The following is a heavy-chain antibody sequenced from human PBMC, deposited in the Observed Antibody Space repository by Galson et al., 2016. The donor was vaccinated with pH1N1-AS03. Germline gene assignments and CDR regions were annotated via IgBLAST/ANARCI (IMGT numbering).Heavy chain of an antibody. J-gene: IGHJ5*02. CDR3: ARMTYHYDSTGYYGWLDP. Sequence: QSGAEVKMPGESLRISCKGSGYSFTKFWITWVRQMPGKGLEWMGRIDPSDSYTNYSPSFQGHVTISVDKSINTAYLQWSSLKASDSARYYCARMTYHYDSTGYYGWLDPWGQGTLVTVSS. CDR1: GYSFTKFW. D-gene: IGHD3-22*01. V-gene: IGHV5-10-1*01. CDR2: IDPSDSYT.